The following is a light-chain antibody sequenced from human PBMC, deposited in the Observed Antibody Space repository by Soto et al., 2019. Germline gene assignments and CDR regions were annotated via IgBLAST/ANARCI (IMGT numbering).Light chain of an antibody. V-gene: IGLV1-40*01. Sequence: QSVLTQPPSVSGAPGQRVTISCTGSSSNIGANYDVHWYQQFPGTAPKLLIFGTTNRPSGVPDRFSGSKSGTSASLAITGLQAEDEADYYCQSYDSSLSGYVFGTGTKVTVL. J-gene: IGLJ1*01. CDR2: GTT. CDR3: QSYDSSLSGYV. CDR1: SSNIGANYD.